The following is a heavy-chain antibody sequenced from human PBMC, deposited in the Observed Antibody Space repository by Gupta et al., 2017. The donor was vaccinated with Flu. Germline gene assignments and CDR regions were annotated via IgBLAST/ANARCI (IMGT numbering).Heavy chain of an antibody. CDR3: ARLDLQRIDS. CDR2: IYPGDSDS. D-gene: IGHD6-25*01. CDR1: GYFFTSYW. Sequence: EVQLVQSGAEVKKPGESLKISCRGSGYFFTSYWIAWVRQMPGKGLEWMASIYPGDSDSKYSPSFQGQGTISADKSISTAYLQWSSLRASDSAMYYCARLDLQRIDSWGQGTLVTVSS. J-gene: IGHJ4*02. V-gene: IGHV5-51*03.